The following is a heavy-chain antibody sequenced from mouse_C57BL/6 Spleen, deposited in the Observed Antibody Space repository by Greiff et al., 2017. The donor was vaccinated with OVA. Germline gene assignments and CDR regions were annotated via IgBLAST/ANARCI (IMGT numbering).Heavy chain of an antibody. CDR2: IYWDDDK. V-gene: IGHV8-12*01. J-gene: IGHJ1*03. Sequence: QVTLKVSGPGLLQSSQSLSLTCSFSGFSLSTSGMGVSWIRQPPGQGLEWLAHIYWDDDKRYNPSLKSRPTLSKDTSRTQVFLKITSVDAADTATYYCARSGEYGYDDDWYFDVWGTGTTVTVSS. CDR1: GFSLSTSGMG. CDR3: ARSGEYGYDDDWYFDV. D-gene: IGHD2-2*01.